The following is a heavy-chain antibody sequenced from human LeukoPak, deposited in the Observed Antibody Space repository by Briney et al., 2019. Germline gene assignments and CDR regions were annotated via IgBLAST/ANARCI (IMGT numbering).Heavy chain of an antibody. CDR2: ISANGDTI. CDR3: AKEGRIAAGTGDYFDY. D-gene: IGHD6-13*01. V-gene: IGHV3-23*01. CDR1: GFTFSSHA. J-gene: IGHJ4*02. Sequence: PGGSLRLSCAASGFTFSSHAMGWVRQVPGKGLEGVSRISANGDTIKYADSVKGRFTISRDNAKNTVLLQMNSLRVDDTAVYYCAKEGRIAAGTGDYFDYWGQGTLVTVSS.